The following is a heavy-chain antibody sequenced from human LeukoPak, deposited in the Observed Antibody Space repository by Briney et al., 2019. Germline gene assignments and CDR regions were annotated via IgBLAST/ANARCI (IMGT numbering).Heavy chain of an antibody. CDR3: ARDEIGCHSNYPDV. Sequence: SVKVSCKASGYTFTGYFMHWVRQAPGQGVEGVGWINTNSGGTDYAQKSQGRVTMTRDTSISTAYMELNKRRSDDTAVYYCARDEIGCHSNYPDVWGKRTTVTVPS. J-gene: IGHJ6*03. CDR2: INTNSGGT. CDR1: GYTFTGYF. D-gene: IGHD4-11*01. V-gene: IGHV1-2*02.